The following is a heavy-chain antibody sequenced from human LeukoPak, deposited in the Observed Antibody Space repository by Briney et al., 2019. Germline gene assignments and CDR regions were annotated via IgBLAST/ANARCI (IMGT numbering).Heavy chain of an antibody. CDR2: INQDGSAK. CDR1: GFMFTSYW. Sequence: PGGSLRLSCAASGFMFTSYWMSWVRQAPGKGLEWVANINQDGSAKYYVDSVKGRFTISRDNSKNTLYLQMNSLRAEDTAVYYCARGVRIAVAGNIDYWGQGTLVTVSS. J-gene: IGHJ4*02. V-gene: IGHV3-7*04. CDR3: ARGVRIAVAGNIDY. D-gene: IGHD6-19*01.